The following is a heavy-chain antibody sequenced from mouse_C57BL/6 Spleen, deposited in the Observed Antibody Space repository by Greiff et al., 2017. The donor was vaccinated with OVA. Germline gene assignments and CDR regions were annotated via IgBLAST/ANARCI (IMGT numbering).Heavy chain of an antibody. CDR1: GFSLTSYG. CDR2: IWSDGST. V-gene: IGHV2-6-1*01. J-gene: IGHJ1*03. Sequence: VMLVESGPGLVAPSQSLSITCTVSGFSLTSYGVHWVRQPPGKGLEWLVVIWSDGSTTFNSALKSRLSISKDNTKSQVSLKMTSLQTDVTAMYYGARQPNYYGSSYWYFDVWGTGTTVTVSS. CDR3: ARQPNYYGSSYWYFDV. D-gene: IGHD1-1*01.